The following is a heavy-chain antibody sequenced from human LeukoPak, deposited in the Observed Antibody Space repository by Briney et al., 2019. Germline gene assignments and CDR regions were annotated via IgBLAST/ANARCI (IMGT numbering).Heavy chain of an antibody. CDR1: GFTLSRYA. D-gene: IGHD3-10*01. J-gene: IGHJ4*02. CDR3: VKDGSGSYYTYYFDY. V-gene: IGHV3-64D*06. CDR2: ISSNGGST. Sequence: GGSLRLSCSASGFTLSRYAMHSVRQAPGKGLEYVSAISSNGGSTYYADSVKGRFTISRDNSKDKLYLQMSSLRAEDTAVYYCVKDGSGSYYTYYFDYWGQGTLVTVSS.